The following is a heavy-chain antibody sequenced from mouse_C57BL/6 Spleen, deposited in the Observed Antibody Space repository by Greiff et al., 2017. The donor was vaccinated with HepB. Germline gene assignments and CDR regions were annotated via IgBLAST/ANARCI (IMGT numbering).Heavy chain of an antibody. Sequence: VQLQQPGAELVKPGASVKMSCKASGYTFTSYWITWVKQRPGQGLEWIGDIYPGSGSTNYNEKFKSKATLTVDTSSSTAYMQLSSLTSEDSAVYYCARRDYCSSYEFAYWGQGTLVTVSA. V-gene: IGHV1-55*01. J-gene: IGHJ3*01. D-gene: IGHD1-1*01. CDR2: IYPGSGST. CDR1: GYTFTSYW. CDR3: ARRDYCSSYEFAY.